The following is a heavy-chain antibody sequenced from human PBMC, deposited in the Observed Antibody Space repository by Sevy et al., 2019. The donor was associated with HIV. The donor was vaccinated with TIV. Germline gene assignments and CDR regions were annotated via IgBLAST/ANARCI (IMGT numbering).Heavy chain of an antibody. J-gene: IGHJ4*02. CDR2: IRPDGSDK. V-gene: IGHV3-7*01. CDR1: GFSLSPYW. Sequence: GESLKTSCAASGFSLSPYWMTWVRQAPGKGLEWVANIRPDGSDKYYVDSVKGRFTISRDNAKNSLYLQMNSRRADDTAMYYCARGVGLDCWGQGALVTVSS. CDR3: ARGVGLDC. D-gene: IGHD1-26*01.